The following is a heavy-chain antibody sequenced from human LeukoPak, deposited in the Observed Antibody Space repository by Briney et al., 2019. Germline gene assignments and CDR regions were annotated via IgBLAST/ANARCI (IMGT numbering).Heavy chain of an antibody. Sequence: SETLSLTCVVYSGSLSGFYWSWLRQPPGKGLERIGEINHSGSTNYNPSLKSRVTISVDTSKNQFSLKLSSVTAADTAVYYCARGESDTALPYLGYWGQGTLVTVSS. CDR3: ARGESDTALPYLGY. CDR1: SGSLSGFY. CDR2: INHSGST. D-gene: IGHD5-18*01. J-gene: IGHJ4*02. V-gene: IGHV4-34*01.